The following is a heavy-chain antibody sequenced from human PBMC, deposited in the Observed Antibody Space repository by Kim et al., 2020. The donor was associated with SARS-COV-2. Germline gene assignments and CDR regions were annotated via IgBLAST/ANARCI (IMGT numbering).Heavy chain of an antibody. Sequence: SETLSLTCTVSGGSISSGGYYWSWIRQHPGKGLEWIGYIYYSGSTYYNPSLKSRVTISVDTSKNQFSLKLSSVTAADTAVYYCARDLSTNGYYYDSSGRFDPWGQGTLVTVSS. CDR2: IYYSGST. CDR3: ARDLSTNGYYYDSSGRFDP. CDR1: GGSISSGGYY. D-gene: IGHD3-22*01. V-gene: IGHV4-31*03. J-gene: IGHJ5*02.